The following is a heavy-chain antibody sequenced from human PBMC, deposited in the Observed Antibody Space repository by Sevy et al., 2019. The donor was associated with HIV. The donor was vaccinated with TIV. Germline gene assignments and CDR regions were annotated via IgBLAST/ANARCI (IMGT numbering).Heavy chain of an antibody. J-gene: IGHJ4*02. CDR2: IYAGGNT. V-gene: IGHV3-53*01. CDR3: ARETLSGYNL. Sequence: GGSLRLSCTASRFTVSNNYMSWVRQAPGKGLEWVSAIYAGGNTYYAYSVKGRFTISRDNSKNTVYLQMNSLRVEDTAVYYCARETLSGYNLWGQGTLVTVSS. CDR1: RFTVSNNY. D-gene: IGHD5-12*01.